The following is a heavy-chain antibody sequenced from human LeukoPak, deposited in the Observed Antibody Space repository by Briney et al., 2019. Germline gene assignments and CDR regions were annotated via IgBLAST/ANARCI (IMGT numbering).Heavy chain of an antibody. D-gene: IGHD2-15*01. J-gene: IGHJ5*02. CDR3: AKDPEGTPNSWFDP. CDR2: ISWNSGSI. V-gene: IGHV3-9*01. Sequence: PGGSLRLSCAASGFTFDDYAMHWVRQAPGKGLEWVSGISWNSGSIGYADSVKGRFTISRDNAKNSLYLQMSSLRAEDTALCYCAKDPEGTPNSWFDPWGQGTLVTVSS. CDR1: GFTFDDYA.